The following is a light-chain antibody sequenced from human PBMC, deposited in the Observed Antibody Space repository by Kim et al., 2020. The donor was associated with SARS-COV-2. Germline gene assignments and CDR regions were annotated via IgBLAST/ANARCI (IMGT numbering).Light chain of an antibody. CDR3: QTWGTAIRV. CDR1: SGHSSSA. Sequence: QPVLTQSPSASASLGASVKLTCTLSSGHSSSAIAWHQQQPEKGPRYLMKVNSDGSHNKGDGIPDRFSGSSSGAERYLIISSLQSEDEADYYCQTWGTAIRVFGGGTQLTVL. V-gene: IGLV4-69*01. CDR2: VNSDGSH. J-gene: IGLJ3*02.